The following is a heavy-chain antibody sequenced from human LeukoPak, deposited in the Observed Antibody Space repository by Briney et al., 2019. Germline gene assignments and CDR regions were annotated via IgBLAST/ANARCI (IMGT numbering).Heavy chain of an antibody. D-gene: IGHD6-13*01. J-gene: IGHJ5*02. Sequence: GGSLRLSCAACGFTFSSYAMSWVRQAPGKGLARVSAISGSGGSTYYADSVKGRFTISRDNSKNTLDLQMNSRSAEDTAVYYCAKYGSSSWEEKKYNWFDPWVQATLLAVCS. CDR1: GFTFSSYA. V-gene: IGHV3-23*01. CDR3: AKYGSSSWEEKKYNWFDP. CDR2: ISGSGGST.